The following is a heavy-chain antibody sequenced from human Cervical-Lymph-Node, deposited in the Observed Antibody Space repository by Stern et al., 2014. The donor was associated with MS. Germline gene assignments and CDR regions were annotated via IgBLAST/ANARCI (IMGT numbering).Heavy chain of an antibody. CDR2: IRDDGSDK. CDR3: GRFTRGSPSDY. CDR1: GFTFSVYC. D-gene: IGHD3-10*01. J-gene: IGHJ4*02. Sequence: EVQLVESGGGLVQPGESLTLSCVASGFTFSVYCMRWVRQAPGKGLEWVANIRDDGSDKYYVDSVKGRFTISRDNAKNSLYLQMNSLRGEDTAVYFCGRFTRGSPSDYWGQGTQVTVSP. V-gene: IGHV3-7*01.